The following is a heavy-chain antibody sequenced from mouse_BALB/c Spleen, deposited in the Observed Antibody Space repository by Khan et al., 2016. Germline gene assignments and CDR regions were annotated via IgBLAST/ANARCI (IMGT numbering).Heavy chain of an antibody. D-gene: IGHD1-1*01. CDR2: IFPGAGST. Sequence: QVQLQQPGAELVKPGASVKLSCKASGYTFTSYDINWVRQRPEQGLEWIGWIFPGAGSTKYNEKFKGKATLTTDKSSSTAYMQHSRLTSEDSAVYFCAGGSSALDYWGQGTAVTVST. CDR1: GYTFTSYD. J-gene: IGHJ4*01. CDR3: AGGSSALDY. V-gene: IGHV1-85*01.